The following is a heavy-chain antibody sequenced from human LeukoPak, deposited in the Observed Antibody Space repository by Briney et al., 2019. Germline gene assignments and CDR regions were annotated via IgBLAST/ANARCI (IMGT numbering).Heavy chain of an antibody. CDR3: ARDWGSGWPLLDY. D-gene: IGHD6-19*01. CDR1: GFTFSSYG. Sequence: GGSLRLSCAASGFTFSSYGMHWVRQAPGKGLEWVAVIWYDGSNKFYADSVKGRFIISRDNSKNTLYLQMNSLRAEDTAVYYCARDWGSGWPLLDYWGQGTLVTVSS. CDR2: IWYDGSNK. J-gene: IGHJ4*02. V-gene: IGHV3-33*01.